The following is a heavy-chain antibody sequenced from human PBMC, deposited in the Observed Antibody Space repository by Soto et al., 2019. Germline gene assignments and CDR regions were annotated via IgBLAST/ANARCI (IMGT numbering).Heavy chain of an antibody. CDR1: GFTFTTYA. CDR2: VGGSGATT. Sequence: QPGGSLRLSCAVSGFTFTTYAMNWVRQAPGKGLEWVAAVGGSGATTYYTDSVKGRFTISRDNSNNMLCLQMNSLRDEDSAIYYCAKDWAATRGYFDYWGQGALVTVSS. V-gene: IGHV3-23*01. D-gene: IGHD6-13*01. CDR3: AKDWAATRGYFDY. J-gene: IGHJ4*02.